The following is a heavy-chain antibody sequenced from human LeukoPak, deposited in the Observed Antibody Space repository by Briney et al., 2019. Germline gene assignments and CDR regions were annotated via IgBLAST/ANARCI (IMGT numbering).Heavy chain of an antibody. Sequence: PGGSLKLSCAASGFTFDDYAMHWVRQAPGKGLEWVSGISWNSGSIGYADSVKGRFTISRDNAKNSLYLQMNSLRAEDTAVYYCARDAATVVTKYFDYWGQGTLVTVSS. J-gene: IGHJ4*02. D-gene: IGHD4-23*01. V-gene: IGHV3-9*01. CDR1: GFTFDDYA. CDR3: ARDAATVVTKYFDY. CDR2: ISWNSGSI.